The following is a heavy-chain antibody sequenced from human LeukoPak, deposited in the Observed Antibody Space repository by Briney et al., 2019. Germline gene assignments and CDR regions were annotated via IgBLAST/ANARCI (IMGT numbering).Heavy chain of an antibody. V-gene: IGHV4-31*03. CDR3: ARDVADSSSSLSLGY. J-gene: IGHJ4*02. D-gene: IGHD6-6*01. Sequence: SETLSLTCTVSGGSISSGGYYWSWIRQHPGKGLEWIGYIYHSGSTYYNPSLKSRVTISVDTSKNQFSLKLSSVTAADTAVYYCARDVADSSSSLSLGYWGQGTLVTVSS. CDR1: GGSISSGGYY. CDR2: IYHSGST.